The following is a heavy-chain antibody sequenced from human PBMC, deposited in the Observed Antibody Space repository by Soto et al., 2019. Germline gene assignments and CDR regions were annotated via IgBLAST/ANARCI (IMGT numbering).Heavy chain of an antibody. Sequence: SETLSLTCSVSGVSINSSSYFWGCVRQPPGKGLEWIGSIYYSGSTYYNPSLRSRVTISVDTSKNQFSLKLSSVTAADTAVFYCARHYSSGSRNWFDPWGQGTLVTVSS. CDR1: GVSINSSSYF. D-gene: IGHD6-19*01. J-gene: IGHJ5*02. CDR2: IYYSGST. CDR3: ARHYSSGSRNWFDP. V-gene: IGHV4-39*01.